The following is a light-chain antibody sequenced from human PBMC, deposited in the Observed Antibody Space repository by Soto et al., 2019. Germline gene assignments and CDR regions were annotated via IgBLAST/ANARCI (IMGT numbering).Light chain of an antibody. CDR1: SSDVGGYDY. J-gene: IGLJ1*01. CDR3: SSYTSSSTPLYV. CDR2: DVN. V-gene: IGLV2-14*01. Sequence: QSALTQPASVPGSPGQSITISCTGTSSDVGGYDYVSWYQQHPGKAPKLMIYDVNNRPSGVSNRFSGSKSGNTASLTISGLQAEDEADYYCSSYTSSSTPLYVFGTGTRSPS.